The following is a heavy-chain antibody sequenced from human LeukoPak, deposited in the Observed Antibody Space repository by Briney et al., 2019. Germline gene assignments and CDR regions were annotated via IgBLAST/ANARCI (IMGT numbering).Heavy chain of an antibody. Sequence: GGSLRLSCAASGFSFRSYAVSWVRQAPGKGLEWVPAISGSGGSTYYADSVKGRFTISRDNSKNTLYLQMNSLRAEDTAVYYCAKDGGSGWPQFDYWGQGTLFTVSS. J-gene: IGHJ4*02. CDR1: GFSFRSYA. V-gene: IGHV3-23*01. D-gene: IGHD3-16*01. CDR3: AKDGGSGWPQFDY. CDR2: ISGSGGST.